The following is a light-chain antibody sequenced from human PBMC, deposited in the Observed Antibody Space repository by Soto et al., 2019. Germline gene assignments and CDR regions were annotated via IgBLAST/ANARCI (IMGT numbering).Light chain of an antibody. V-gene: IGKV3-15*01. CDR1: QSVSSN. J-gene: IGKJ4*01. CDR2: GAS. CDR3: QQYKNGPRT. Sequence: EIVMTQSPATLSVSPGERATLSCRASQSVSSNLAWYQQKPGQAPRLLIYGASTRATGMPARFSGSGSGTSFTLRISSMQYEDVEVYYCQQYKNGPRTFGGGTKVEIK.